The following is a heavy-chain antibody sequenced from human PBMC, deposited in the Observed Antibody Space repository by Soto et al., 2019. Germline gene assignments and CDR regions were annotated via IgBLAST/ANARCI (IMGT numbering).Heavy chain of an antibody. D-gene: IGHD3-22*01. CDR3: ARDHYDSSGYYLEAFDI. J-gene: IGHJ3*02. CDR1: GGSISSGGYY. Sequence: PSETLSLTCTVSGGSISSGGYYWSWIRQHPGKGLEWIGYIYYSGSTYYNPSLKSRVTISVDTSKNQFSLKLSSVTAADTAVYYCARDHYDSSGYYLEAFDIWGQGTMVTVSS. V-gene: IGHV4-31*03. CDR2: IYYSGST.